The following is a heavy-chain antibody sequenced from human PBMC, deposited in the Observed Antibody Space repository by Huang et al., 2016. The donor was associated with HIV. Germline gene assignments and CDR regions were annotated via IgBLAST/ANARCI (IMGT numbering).Heavy chain of an antibody. CDR2: INPSDGST. D-gene: IGHD3-22*01. Sequence: QVQLVQSGAEVKKPGASVKVSCKASGYAFTSYYMHWVRQAPGQGFEWIGIINPSDGSTSDEQKFEGRVTTTRDTSTNTVFMELSSLRSEDTAVYYCARDRDFYDSSGYWGFNYFDYWGQGTLVTVSS. CDR3: ARDRDFYDSSGYWGFNYFDY. V-gene: IGHV1-46*01. J-gene: IGHJ4*02. CDR1: GYAFTSYY.